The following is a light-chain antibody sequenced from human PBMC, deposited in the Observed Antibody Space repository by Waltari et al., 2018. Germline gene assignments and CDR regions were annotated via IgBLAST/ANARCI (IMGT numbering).Light chain of an antibody. CDR2: GAS. Sequence: ETVMTQSPATLSVSPGERATLPCRASQSVNSNLAWYQQKPGQAPRLLIYGASTRATAVPARFSGSGSGTEFTLTISSLQSEDFAVYFCHQYNDWWAFGQGTKVEIK. CDR1: QSVNSN. V-gene: IGKV3-15*01. J-gene: IGKJ1*01. CDR3: HQYNDWWA.